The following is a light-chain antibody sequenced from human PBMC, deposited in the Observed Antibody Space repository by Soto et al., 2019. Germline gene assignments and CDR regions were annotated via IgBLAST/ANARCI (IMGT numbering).Light chain of an antibody. CDR2: AAS. V-gene: IGKV3-20*01. CDR3: QQYGTSPRT. CDR1: QSLSSAY. Sequence: PGERATLSCRASQSLSSAYLVWYQQKPCQAPRLLMFAASSRATGTPDRFSGSGSGTDFTLTISRLEPEDFAVYYCQQYGTSPRTFGQGTKVDI. J-gene: IGKJ1*01.